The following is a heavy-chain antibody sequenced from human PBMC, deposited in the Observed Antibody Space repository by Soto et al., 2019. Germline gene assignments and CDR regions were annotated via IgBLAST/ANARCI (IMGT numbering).Heavy chain of an antibody. CDR2: IYYSGST. CDR1: GGSISSYY. D-gene: IGHD2-2*01. V-gene: IGHV4-59*01. Sequence: QVQLQESGPGLVKPSETLSLTCTVSGGSISSYYWSWIRQPPGKGLEWIGYIYYSGSTNYNPSLKSRVTISVDTSKNQFSLNLSSVTAADTAVYYCAIGYCSSTSCADYWGQGTLVTVSS. CDR3: AIGYCSSTSCADY. J-gene: IGHJ4*02.